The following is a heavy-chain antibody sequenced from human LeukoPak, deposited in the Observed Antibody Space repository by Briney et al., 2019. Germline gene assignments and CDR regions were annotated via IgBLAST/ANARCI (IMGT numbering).Heavy chain of an antibody. J-gene: IGHJ3*02. Sequence: SETLSLTCTVSGGSISSSSYYWGWIRQPPGKGLEWIGSIYYSGSTYYNPSLKSRVTISVDTSKNQFSLKLSSVTAADTAVYYCARHHLEFRGHAFDIWGQGTMVTVSS. CDR2: IYYSGST. V-gene: IGHV4-39*01. CDR3: ARHHLEFRGHAFDI. D-gene: IGHD3-10*01. CDR1: GGSISSSSYY.